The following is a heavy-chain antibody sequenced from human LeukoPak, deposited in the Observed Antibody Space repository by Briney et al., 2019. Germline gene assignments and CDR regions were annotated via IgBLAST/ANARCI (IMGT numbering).Heavy chain of an antibody. CDR2: ISGSGGST. CDR1: GFTFSSYA. CDR3: AVVPAAIGHYYYYGMDV. D-gene: IGHD2-2*01. V-gene: IGHV3-23*01. J-gene: IGHJ6*02. Sequence: GGSLRLSCAASGFTFSSYAMSWVRQAPGKGLEWVSAISGSGGSTYYADSVKGRFTISRDNSKNTLYLQMNSLRAEDTAVYYCAVVPAAIGHYYYYGMDVWGQGTTVTVSS.